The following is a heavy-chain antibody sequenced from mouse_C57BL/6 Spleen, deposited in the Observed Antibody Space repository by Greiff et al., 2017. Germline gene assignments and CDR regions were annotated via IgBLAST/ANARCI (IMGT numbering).Heavy chain of an antibody. V-gene: IGHV1-81*01. CDR1: GYTFTSYG. CDR3: ARLGGYSIYYAMDY. Sequence: VQRVESGAELARPGASVKLSCKASGYTFTSYGISWVKQRTGQGLEWIGEIYPRSGNTYYNEKFKGKATLTADKSSSTAYMELRSLTSEDSAVYFCARLGGYSIYYAMDYWGQGTSVTVSS. J-gene: IGHJ4*01. CDR2: IYPRSGNT. D-gene: IGHD2-3*01.